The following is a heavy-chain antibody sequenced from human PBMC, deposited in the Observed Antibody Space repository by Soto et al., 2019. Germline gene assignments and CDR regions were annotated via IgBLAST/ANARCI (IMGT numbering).Heavy chain of an antibody. CDR2: ISVSGGST. D-gene: IGHD6-13*01. V-gene: IGHV3-23*01. J-gene: IGHJ4*02. Sequence: GGSLRLSCAASGFTFSSYAMSWVRQAPGKGLEWVSAISVSGGSTYYTYSVKGRFTISRDNSKNTLYLQMNSLRAEDTAVYYCAKEPAWSSSSPYYFDYWGQGTLVTVSS. CDR1: GFTFSSYA. CDR3: AKEPAWSSSSPYYFDY.